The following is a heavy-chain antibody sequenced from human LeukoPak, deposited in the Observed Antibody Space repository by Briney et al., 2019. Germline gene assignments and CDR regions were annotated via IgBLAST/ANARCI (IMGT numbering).Heavy chain of an antibody. J-gene: IGHJ4*02. CDR1: GYTLTEIT. D-gene: IGHD6-19*01. V-gene: IGHV1-24*01. CDR2: FYTEDGET. Sequence: ASVKVSCKVSGYTLTEITMHWERQAQAQGLEREGGFYTEDGETIYAMKFHGRVTMTDDTTTDTAYMELSSLSSEATAVYYGATKRGDVSGSGWYRIFDYWGQGTLVTVSS. CDR3: ATKRGDVSGSGWYRIFDY.